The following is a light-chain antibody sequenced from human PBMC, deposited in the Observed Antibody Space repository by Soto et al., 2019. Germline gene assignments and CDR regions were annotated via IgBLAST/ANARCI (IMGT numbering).Light chain of an antibody. CDR1: SSDVGGYNY. V-gene: IGLV2-8*01. J-gene: IGLJ2*01. Sequence: QSALTQPPSASGSLGQSVTISCTGTSSDVGGYNYVSWHQQHPGKAPKVMIYEVTKRPPGVPDRFSGSKSGNTASLTVSGLHAEYDADYYCSSFAGGGNPVLLGGGTKLTLL. CDR2: EVT. CDR3: SSFAGGGNPVL.